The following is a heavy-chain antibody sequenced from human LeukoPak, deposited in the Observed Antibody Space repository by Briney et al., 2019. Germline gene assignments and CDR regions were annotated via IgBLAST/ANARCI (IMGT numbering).Heavy chain of an antibody. Sequence: GRSLRLSCAASGFTFSSYGMHWVRQAPDKGLEWVAVISYDGSNKYYADSVKGRFTISRDNSKNTLYLQMNSLRAEDTAVYYCAKGGLIVYWGQGTLVTVSS. CDR2: ISYDGSNK. CDR3: AKGGLIVY. CDR1: GFTFSSYG. V-gene: IGHV3-30*18. J-gene: IGHJ4*02. D-gene: IGHD2-15*01.